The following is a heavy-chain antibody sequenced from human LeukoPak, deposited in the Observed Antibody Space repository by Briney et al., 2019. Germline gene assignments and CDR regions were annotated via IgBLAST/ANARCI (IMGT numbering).Heavy chain of an antibody. CDR2: IYYSGIT. J-gene: IGHJ5*02. Sequence: SQTLSLTCTVSGGSISSGDYYWSWIRQHPGKGLEWIGYIYYSGITYYNPSLKSRLTISVDTSKNQFSLKLSSVTAADTAVYYCARGGGCSSASCYRFDPWGQGTLVTISS. CDR3: ARGGGCSSASCYRFDP. V-gene: IGHV4-31*03. D-gene: IGHD2-2*01. CDR1: GGSISSGDYY.